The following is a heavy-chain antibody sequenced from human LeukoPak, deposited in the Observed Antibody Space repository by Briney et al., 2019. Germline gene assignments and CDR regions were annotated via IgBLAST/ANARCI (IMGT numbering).Heavy chain of an antibody. CDR1: GGSISSSDYY. V-gene: IGHV4-39*01. Sequence: PETLSLTCIVSGGSISSSDYYWGWIRQPPGKGLEWIGSIYYSGTTYYTPSLKRRFPLSVATSTNQSSRRLSSGTAAHTPVYSSARRELIAAARSYSFDTSGPGTPVTASS. J-gene: IGHJ4*02. CDR3: ARRELIAAARSYSFDT. D-gene: IGHD6-13*01. CDR2: IYYSGTT.